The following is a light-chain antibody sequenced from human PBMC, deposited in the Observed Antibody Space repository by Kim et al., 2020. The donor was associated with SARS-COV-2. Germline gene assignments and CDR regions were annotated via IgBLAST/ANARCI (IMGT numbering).Light chain of an antibody. CDR3: QQSYSTPYT. CDR2: AAS. CDR1: QSISSY. Sequence: DIQMTQSPSSLSASVGDRVTITCRASQSISSYLNWYQQKPGKAPKLLICAASSLQSGVPSRFSGSGSGTDFTLTISSLQPEDFATYYCQQSYSTPYTFGQGTKLEI. J-gene: IGKJ2*01. V-gene: IGKV1-39*01.